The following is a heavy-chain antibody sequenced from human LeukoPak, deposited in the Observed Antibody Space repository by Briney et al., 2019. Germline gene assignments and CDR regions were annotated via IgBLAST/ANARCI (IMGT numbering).Heavy chain of an antibody. CDR2: ISGSGDNT. V-gene: IGHV3-23*01. Sequence: RGSLRLSCAASGFTFSGFAMSWVSRTPGKGLEWVSGISGSGDNTLYADSVKGRFTISRDNSKNTLYLEMNSLRAEDTAIYYCAKMKGHPLPKYYMDVWGQGTTVTVSS. D-gene: IGHD1-26*01. CDR3: AKMKGHPLPKYYMDV. CDR1: GFTFSGFA. J-gene: IGHJ6*01.